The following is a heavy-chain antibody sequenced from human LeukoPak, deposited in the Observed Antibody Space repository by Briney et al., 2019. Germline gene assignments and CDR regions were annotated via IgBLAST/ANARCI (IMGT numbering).Heavy chain of an antibody. V-gene: IGHV6-1*01. CDR3: ARTAEYSSTWYYFDY. CDR1: GDSVSSNSAA. Sequence: SQTLSLTCAISGDSVSSNSAAWNWVRQSPSRGLEWLGRTYYRSNWYNDYAVSVKSRMTINPDTSKNQFSLQLNSVTPEDTAVYYCARTAEYSSTWYYFDYWDQGTLVSVSS. CDR2: TYYRSNWYN. J-gene: IGHJ4*02. D-gene: IGHD6-13*01.